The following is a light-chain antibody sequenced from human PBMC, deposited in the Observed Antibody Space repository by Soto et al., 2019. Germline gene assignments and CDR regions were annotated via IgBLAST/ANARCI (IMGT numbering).Light chain of an antibody. CDR2: KSS. Sequence: DIQMTQSPSTLSASVGDRVTITCRASQSISHWLAWYQQKPGKAPKLLIYKSSTLQSGVPSRFSGSRSGTEFTLTISSLQTEDFATYYCQQYTSFSWTFGQGTKVDIK. J-gene: IGKJ1*01. V-gene: IGKV1-5*03. CDR3: QQYTSFSWT. CDR1: QSISHW.